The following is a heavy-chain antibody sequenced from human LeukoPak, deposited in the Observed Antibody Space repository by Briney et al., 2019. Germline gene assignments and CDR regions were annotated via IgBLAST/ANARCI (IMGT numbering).Heavy chain of an antibody. CDR3: ARGYSSSWLGVSWFDP. Sequence: ASVKVSCKASGYTFTSYGISWVRQAPGQGLEWMGWISAYNGNTNYAQKLQGRVTMTTDTSTSTAYMELRSLRSDDTAVYYCARGYSSSWLGVSWFDPWGQGTLVTVSS. CDR2: ISAYNGNT. V-gene: IGHV1-18*01. CDR1: GYTFTSYG. J-gene: IGHJ5*02. D-gene: IGHD6-13*01.